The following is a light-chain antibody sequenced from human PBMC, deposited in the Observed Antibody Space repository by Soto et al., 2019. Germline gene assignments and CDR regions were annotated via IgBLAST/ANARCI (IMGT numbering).Light chain of an antibody. V-gene: IGKV1-39*01. J-gene: IGKJ3*01. CDR2: AAS. CDR1: QSIGSY. CDR3: QQRTNWL. Sequence: DIQMTQSPPSLSGSAGDRVILSCRASQSIGSYLNWYQHKTRNAPGLLIYAASLLQSGVPSSFSGSGSGTDFTITISSIEPEDFAVYYCQQRTNWLFGPGTKVDIK.